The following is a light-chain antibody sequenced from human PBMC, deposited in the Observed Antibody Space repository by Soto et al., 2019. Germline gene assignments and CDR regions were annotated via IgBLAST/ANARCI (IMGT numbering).Light chain of an antibody. CDR3: AAWDDSLSGLVV. Sequence: QPVLTQPPSASGTPGQRVTISCSGSSSNIGSNYVYWYQQLPGAAPKLLIYRNNQRRSGVPDRFSGSKSGTSASLAISGLRSEDEADYYCAAWDDSLSGLVVFGGGTKVTVL. CDR2: RNN. J-gene: IGLJ2*01. CDR1: SSNIGSNY. V-gene: IGLV1-47*01.